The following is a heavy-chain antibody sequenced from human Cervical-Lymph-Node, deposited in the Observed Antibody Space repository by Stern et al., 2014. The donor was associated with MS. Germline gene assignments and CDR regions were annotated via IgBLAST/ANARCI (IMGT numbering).Heavy chain of an antibody. Sequence: VQLVQSGGGVVQPGRSMRLSCAASGFTLSSYALHWVRQAPGKGLEWVGRTRNKANSYTTEYAASVKGRFTISRDDSKNSLYLQMNSLKTEDTAVYYCALGGLLYFDYWGQGTLVTVSS. V-gene: IGHV3-72*01. CDR1: GFTLSSYA. CDR2: TRNKANSYTT. D-gene: IGHD2-21*02. J-gene: IGHJ4*02. CDR3: ALGGLLYFDY.